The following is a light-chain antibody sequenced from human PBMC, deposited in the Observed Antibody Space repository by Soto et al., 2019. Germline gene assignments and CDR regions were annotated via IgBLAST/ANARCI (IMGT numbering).Light chain of an antibody. Sequence: QSALTQPASVSGSPGQSITISCTGTSSDVGGYNYVSWYQQHPGKAPKLMIYDVSSRPSGVSNRFSGSKSGNTASLTISGVQAEDEADYYCSSCTSSSTLLFGGGTKPTVL. CDR3: SSCTSSSTLL. CDR2: DVS. J-gene: IGLJ2*01. V-gene: IGLV2-14*01. CDR1: SSDVGGYNY.